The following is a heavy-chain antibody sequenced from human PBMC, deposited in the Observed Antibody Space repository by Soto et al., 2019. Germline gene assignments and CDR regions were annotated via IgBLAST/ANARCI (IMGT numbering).Heavy chain of an antibody. D-gene: IGHD6-19*01. Sequence: EVQLVESGGGLVQPGGSLRLSCTASGFTFSSHWMHWVRQAPGKGVVWVSRMNEDGSHILYADSVKGRFTISRDNSKNTLFLQMNSLGAEDTAVYFCSRGSIGWSGIAHWGQGILVSVSS. J-gene: IGHJ4*02. CDR2: MNEDGSHI. CDR1: GFTFSSHW. CDR3: SRGSIGWSGIAH. V-gene: IGHV3-74*01.